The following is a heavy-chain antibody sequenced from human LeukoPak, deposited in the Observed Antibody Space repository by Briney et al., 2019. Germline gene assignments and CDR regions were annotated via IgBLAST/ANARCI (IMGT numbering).Heavy chain of an antibody. CDR2: IYYSGST. J-gene: IGHJ4*02. V-gene: IGHV4-39*01. CDR1: GGSLGSSSYY. Sequence: PSETLSLTCTVSGGSLGSSSYYWGGIRQPPGKGLEWIGSIYYSGSTYYNPSLKSRVTISVDTSKNQFSLTLSSVTAADTAVYYCARRQLWLLWYFDYWGQGTPVTVSS. CDR3: ARRQLWLLWYFDY. D-gene: IGHD5-18*01.